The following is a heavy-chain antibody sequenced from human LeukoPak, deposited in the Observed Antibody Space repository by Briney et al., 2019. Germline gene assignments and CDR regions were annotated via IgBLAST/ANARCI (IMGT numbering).Heavy chain of an antibody. CDR2: ISSSSSYI. V-gene: IGHV3-21*01. CDR3: ARVRDYYGSGSYYWAFDY. D-gene: IGHD3-10*01. Sequence: GGSLRLSCTASGFTFSSHSMNWVRQAPGKGLEWDSSISSSSSYIYYADSVKGRFTISRDNAKNSLYLQMNSLRAEDTAVYYCARVRDYYGSGSYYWAFDYWGQGTLVTVSS. CDR1: GFTFSSHS. J-gene: IGHJ4*02.